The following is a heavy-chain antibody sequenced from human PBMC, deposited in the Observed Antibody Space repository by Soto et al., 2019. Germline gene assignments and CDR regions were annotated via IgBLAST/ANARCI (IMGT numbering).Heavy chain of an antibody. J-gene: IGHJ4*02. CDR1: GGSFSGYY. V-gene: IGHV4-34*01. CDR3: ARGRGRGTVTTGHY. CDR2: INHSGST. Sequence: QVQLQQWGAGLLKPSETLSLTCAVYGGSFSGYYWSWIRQPPGKGLEWIGEINHSGSTNYNPSLKSRVNRSVETSKNQFSRKLSSVTAADTAVYYCARGRGRGTVTTGHYWGQGTLVTVSS. D-gene: IGHD4-17*01.